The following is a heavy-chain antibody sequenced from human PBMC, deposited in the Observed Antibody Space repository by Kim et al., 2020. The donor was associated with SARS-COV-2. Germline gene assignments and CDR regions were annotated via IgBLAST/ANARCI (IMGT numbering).Heavy chain of an antibody. CDR2: INSDGSST. CDR1: GFTFSSYW. J-gene: IGHJ6*02. Sequence: GGSLRLSCAASGFTFSSYWMHWVRQAPGKGLVWVSRINSDGSSTSYADSVKGRFTISRDNAKNTLYLQMNSLRAEDTAVYYCARARGYCTNGVCYWVAYYYGMDVWGQGTTVTVSS. V-gene: IGHV3-74*01. CDR3: ARARGYCTNGVCYWVAYYYGMDV. D-gene: IGHD2-8*01.